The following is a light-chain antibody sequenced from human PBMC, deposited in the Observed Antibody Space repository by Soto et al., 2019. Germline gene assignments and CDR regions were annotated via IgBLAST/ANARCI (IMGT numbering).Light chain of an antibody. CDR2: GST. CDR3: QSYDSSLSGSGV. Sequence: QAVVTQPPSVSGAPGQWLTISCTGSNSNIGAGYDVHWYQQHPGTAPNLLIYGSTNRPSGVPDRFSGSTSGTSASLAITGLQAEDEADYYCQSYDSSLSGSGVFGGGTQLTVL. V-gene: IGLV1-40*01. CDR1: NSNIGAGYD. J-gene: IGLJ3*02.